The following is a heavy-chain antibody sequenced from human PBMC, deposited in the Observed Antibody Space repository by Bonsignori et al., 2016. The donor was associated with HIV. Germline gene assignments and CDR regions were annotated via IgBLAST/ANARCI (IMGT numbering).Heavy chain of an antibody. J-gene: IGHJ4*02. CDR2: MNPNSGNT. V-gene: IGHV1-8*01. CDR3: ARGDWAMPSDY. D-gene: IGHD2-2*01. Sequence: WVRQAPGQGLEWMGWMNPNSGNTGYAQKFQGRVTMTRNTSISTAYMELSSLRSEDTAVYYCARGDWAMPSDYWGQGTLVTVSS.